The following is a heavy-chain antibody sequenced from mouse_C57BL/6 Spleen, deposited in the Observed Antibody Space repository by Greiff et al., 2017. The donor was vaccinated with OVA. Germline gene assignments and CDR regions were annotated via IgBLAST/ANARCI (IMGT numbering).Heavy chain of an antibody. CDR2: IWSGGST. J-gene: IGHJ4*01. Sequence: VKLMESGPGLVQPSQSLSITCTVSGFSLTSYGVHWVRQSPGKGLEWLGVIWSGGSTDYNAAFISRLSISKDNSKSQVFFKMNSLQADDAAIYYCGRNYYRGAMGYWGQGPSVTVSS. V-gene: IGHV2-2*01. CDR3: GRNYYRGAMGY. D-gene: IGHD2-12*01. CDR1: GFSLTSYG.